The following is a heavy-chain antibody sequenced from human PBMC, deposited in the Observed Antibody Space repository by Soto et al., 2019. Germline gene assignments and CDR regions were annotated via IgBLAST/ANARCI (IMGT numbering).Heavy chain of an antibody. V-gene: IGHV3-53*02. CDR3: ARDSGGYASTGYYYGMDV. CDR2: IYSGGST. Sequence: EVQLVETGGGLIQPGGSLRLSCAGSEFTVSSNYMSWVRQAPGKGLEWVSVIYSGGSTYYADSVKGRFTISRDNSKNTLYLQMNSLRAEDTAVYYCARDSGGYASTGYYYGMDVWGQGTTVTVSS. J-gene: IGHJ6*02. CDR1: EFTVSSNY. D-gene: IGHD5-12*01.